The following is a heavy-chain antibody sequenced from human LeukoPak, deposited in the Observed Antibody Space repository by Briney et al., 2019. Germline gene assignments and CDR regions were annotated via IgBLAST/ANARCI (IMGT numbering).Heavy chain of an antibody. CDR1: GFTFNTYG. CDR2: ISYDGSNK. D-gene: IGHD6-25*01. Sequence: PGGSLRLSCAASGFTFNTYGMSWVRQAPGKGLEWVAVISYDGSNKYYADSVKGRFTISRDNSKNTLYLQMNSLRAEDTAVYYCARGAQRIDYWGQGTLVTVSS. V-gene: IGHV3-30*03. J-gene: IGHJ4*02. CDR3: ARGAQRIDY.